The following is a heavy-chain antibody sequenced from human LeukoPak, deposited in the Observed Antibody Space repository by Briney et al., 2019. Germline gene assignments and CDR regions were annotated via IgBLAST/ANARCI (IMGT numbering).Heavy chain of an antibody. CDR1: GGSISSYY. D-gene: IGHD3-3*01. CDR2: IYYAGST. V-gene: IGHV4-59*04. CDR3: ARLSYITIFGVVTHYWYFDL. J-gene: IGHJ2*01. Sequence: PSETLSLTCTVSGGSISSYYWSWIRQPPGKGLEWIGNIYYAGSTYYNPSLKSRVTISVDTSKNQFSLKLSSVTAADTAVYYCARLSYITIFGVVTHYWYFDLWGRGTLVTVSS.